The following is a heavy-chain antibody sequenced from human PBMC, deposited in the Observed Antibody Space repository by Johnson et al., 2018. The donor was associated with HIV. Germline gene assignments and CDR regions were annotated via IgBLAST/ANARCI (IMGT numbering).Heavy chain of an antibody. V-gene: IGHV3-33*08. D-gene: IGHD1-20*01. CDR1: GFTFSTYG. CDR2: IWYDGSNK. Sequence: VQLVESGGGVVQPGRSLRLSCAASGFTFSTYGMHWVRQAPGKGLEWVAGIWYDGSNKNYADSVKGRLTISRDNAKNSLYLQMNSLRAEDTAVYYCARSHNWNYVDAFDIWGQGTVVTVSS. J-gene: IGHJ3*02. CDR3: ARSHNWNYVDAFDI.